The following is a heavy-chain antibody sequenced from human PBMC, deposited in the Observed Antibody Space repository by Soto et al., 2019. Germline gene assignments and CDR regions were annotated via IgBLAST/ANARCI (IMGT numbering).Heavy chain of an antibody. CDR1: GGSISSYF. D-gene: IGHD2-15*01. J-gene: IGHJ4*02. CDR3: ARENVVVLSAFIDY. CDR2: IHTSGTT. Sequence: QVQLQESGPGLVKPSETLSLTCTVSGGSISSYFWTWIRQPAGKGLEWIGRIHTSGTTNYNPSLKSRVTMSVDTSKNQFSLKLNSVTDADTAVYYCARENVVVLSAFIDYWGQGTLVTVSS. V-gene: IGHV4-4*07.